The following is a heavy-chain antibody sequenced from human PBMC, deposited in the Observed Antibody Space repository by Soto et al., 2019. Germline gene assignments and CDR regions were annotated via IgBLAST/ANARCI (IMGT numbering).Heavy chain of an antibody. CDR3: ARGGVGYCSSTSCSKSSYYYYGMDV. V-gene: IGHV1-18*04. J-gene: IGHJ6*02. D-gene: IGHD2-2*01. Sequence: GASVKVSCKASGYTFTSYGISWVRQAPGQGPEWMGWISAYNGNTNYAQKLQGRVTMTTDTSTSTAYMELRSLRSDDTAVYYCARGGVGYCSSTSCSKSSYYYYGMDVWGQGTTVTVSS. CDR1: GYTFTSYG. CDR2: ISAYNGNT.